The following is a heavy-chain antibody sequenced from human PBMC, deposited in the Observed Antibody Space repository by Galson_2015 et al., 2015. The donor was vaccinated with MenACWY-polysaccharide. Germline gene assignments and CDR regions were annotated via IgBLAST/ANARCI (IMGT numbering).Heavy chain of an antibody. CDR2: IIPILGIA. J-gene: IGHJ4*02. V-gene: IGHV1-69*02. CDR3: ARAPYYYDSSGYFSIDY. D-gene: IGHD3-22*01. Sequence: SVKVSCKASGGTFSSYTISWVRQAPGQGLEWMGRIIPILGIANYAQKFQGRVTITADKSTSTAYMELSSLRSEDTAVYYCARAPYYYDSSGYFSIDYWGQGTLVTVSS. CDR1: GGTFSSYT.